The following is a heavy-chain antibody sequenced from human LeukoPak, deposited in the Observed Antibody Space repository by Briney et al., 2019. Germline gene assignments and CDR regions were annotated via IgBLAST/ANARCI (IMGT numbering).Heavy chain of an antibody. D-gene: IGHD1-26*01. CDR3: ATPMPLVGATITGFDY. V-gene: IGHV1-24*01. Sequence: WASVKVSCKVSGYTLTELSMHWVRQAPGKGLEWMGGFDPEDGETIYAQKFQGRVTMTEDTSTDTAYMELSSLRSEDTAVYYCATPMPLVGATITGFDYWGQGTLVTVSS. CDR1: GYTLTELS. CDR2: FDPEDGET. J-gene: IGHJ4*02.